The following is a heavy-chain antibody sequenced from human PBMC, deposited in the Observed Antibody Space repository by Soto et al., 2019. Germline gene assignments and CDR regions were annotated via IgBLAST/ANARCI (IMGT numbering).Heavy chain of an antibody. Sequence: MCLRSTVADGSSIVSDGCWIWLRQSPGKGPEWIGSVFYTGFTSYNPSLESRVSVSVDTSKNQFSLKVSGVSAADTAVYYCARDVRGEYDYWGQGTLVTVSS. CDR1: DGSSIVSDGC. J-gene: IGHJ4*02. V-gene: IGHV4-39*01. CDR3: ARDVRGEYDY. D-gene: IGHD3-10*02. CDR2: VFYTGFT.